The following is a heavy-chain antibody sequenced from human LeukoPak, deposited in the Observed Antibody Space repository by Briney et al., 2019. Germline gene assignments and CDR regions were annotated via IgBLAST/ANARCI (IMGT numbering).Heavy chain of an antibody. J-gene: IGHJ4*02. CDR2: ISYDGSNK. CDR1: GFTFSSYA. CDR3: AKDVEY. D-gene: IGHD2-21*01. V-gene: IGHV3-30*04. Sequence: PGGSLRLSCAASGFTFSSYAIHWVRQAPGKGLEWVAVISYDGSNKYYADSVKGRFTISRDNSKNTLYLQMNSLRAEDTAVYYCAKDVEYWGQGTLVTVSS.